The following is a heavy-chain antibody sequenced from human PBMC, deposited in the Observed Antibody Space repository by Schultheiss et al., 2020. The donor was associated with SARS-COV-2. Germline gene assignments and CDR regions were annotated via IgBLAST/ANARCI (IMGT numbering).Heavy chain of an antibody. V-gene: IGHV1-46*04. CDR1: GYTFTSHG. Sequence: GESLKISCKASGYTFTSHGISWVRQAPGQGLEWMGIINPSGGSTSYAQKLQGRVTMTRDTSTSTAYMELRSLRSDDTAVYYCARDALPFYGGKDYFHGMDVWGQGTTVTVSS. J-gene: IGHJ6*02. CDR3: ARDALPFYGGKDYFHGMDV. D-gene: IGHD4-23*01. CDR2: INPSGGST.